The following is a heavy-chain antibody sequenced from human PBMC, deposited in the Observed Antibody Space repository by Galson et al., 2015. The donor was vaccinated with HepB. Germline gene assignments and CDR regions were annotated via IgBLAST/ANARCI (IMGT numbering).Heavy chain of an antibody. CDR3: ATYDFWSGYQVDY. J-gene: IGHJ4*02. Sequence: TCTVSGGSISSGDYYWSWIRQPPVKGLEWIGYTYYSGSTYYNPSLKSRVTISVDTSKNQFSLKLSSVTAADTAVYYCATYDFWSGYQVDYWGQGTLVTVSS. D-gene: IGHD3-3*01. V-gene: IGHV4-30-4*01. CDR1: GGSISSGDYY. CDR2: TYYSGST.